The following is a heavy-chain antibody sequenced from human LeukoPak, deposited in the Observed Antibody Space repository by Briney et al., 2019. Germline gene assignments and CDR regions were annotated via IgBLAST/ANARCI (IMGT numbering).Heavy chain of an antibody. Sequence: GGSLRLSCAASGFTFSGYAMTWVRQAPGKGLEWVSGTGRSGATTYYADPVKGRFTISRDNSKNTLYLQMNSLRAEDTAVYYCARRLVGLCSGGSCFPYYWYFDLWGRGSLVTVSS. J-gene: IGHJ2*01. D-gene: IGHD2-15*01. CDR1: GFTFSGYA. CDR2: TGRSGATT. V-gene: IGHV3-23*01. CDR3: ARRLVGLCSGGSCFPYYWYFDL.